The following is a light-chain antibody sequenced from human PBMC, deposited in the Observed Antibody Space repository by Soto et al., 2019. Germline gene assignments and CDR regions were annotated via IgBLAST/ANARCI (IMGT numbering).Light chain of an antibody. CDR1: SSDVGGYNY. CDR2: DVS. CDR3: SSHTSSGTVV. V-gene: IGLV2-14*01. J-gene: IGLJ2*01. Sequence: QSALTQPASVSGSPGQSITISCTGTSSDVGGYNYVSWYQQHPGKAPKLMIYDVSNRPSGVSNRFSGSKSGNTASLTISGLQAEDEADYYCSSHTSSGTVVFGGGTKVTVL.